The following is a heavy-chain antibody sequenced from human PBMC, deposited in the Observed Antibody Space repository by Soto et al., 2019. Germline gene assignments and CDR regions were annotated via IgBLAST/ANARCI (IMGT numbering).Heavy chain of an antibody. CDR2: IKADGSEK. D-gene: IGHD3-16*01. V-gene: IGHV3-7*03. CDR3: ARARGVDY. J-gene: IGHJ4*02. CDR1: GFTFSNHW. Sequence: PGGSLGLSCVGSGFTFSNHWMNWVRQAPGQGLEWVANIKADGSEKYYVDSVKGRFTISRDNAKNSLYLQMNSLRAEDTAVYYCARARGVDYWVQGT.